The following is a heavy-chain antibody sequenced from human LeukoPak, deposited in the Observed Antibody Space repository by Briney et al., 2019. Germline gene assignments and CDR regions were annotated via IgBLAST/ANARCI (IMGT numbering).Heavy chain of an antibody. CDR3: ARDYSYTVDV. CDR1: GFPFTAYA. Sequence: GGSLRLSCVASGFPFTAYAMHWVRQAPGKGLEWVALISYDGTNKFYADSVEGRFTISRDNSKNTLYLQMNSLGADDTAVYYCARDYSYTVDVWGRGTTVTVSS. D-gene: IGHD2-15*01. CDR2: ISYDGTNK. J-gene: IGHJ6*02. V-gene: IGHV3-30-3*01.